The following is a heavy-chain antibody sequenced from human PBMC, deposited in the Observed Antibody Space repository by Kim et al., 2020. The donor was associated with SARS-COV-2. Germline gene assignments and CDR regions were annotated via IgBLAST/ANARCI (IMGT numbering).Heavy chain of an antibody. CDR3: ARGPNYSPFDY. V-gene: IGHV3-48*03. J-gene: IGHJ4*02. D-gene: IGHD4-4*01. CDR2: ISGSGTTI. Sequence: GGSLRLSCAASGFTFSSYEMNWVRQAPGKGLEWVSYISGSGTTIYYADSVRGRFTISRDNDKNSLYLQINSLRAEDTAVYYCARGPNYSPFDYWGQGTLVTVSS. CDR1: GFTFSSYE.